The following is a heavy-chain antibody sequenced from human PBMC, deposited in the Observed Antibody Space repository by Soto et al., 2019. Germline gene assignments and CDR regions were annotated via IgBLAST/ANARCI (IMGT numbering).Heavy chain of an antibody. Sequence: QITLKESGPPLVKPTQTLTLTCTFSGFSLSTSGVGVGWIRQPPGKALEWLALIYWDDDKRYSPSLTSRLTITQHPSKHQAVLTITTMDPVDTATYYCAHTRIAAALAFDYWGQGTLVTVSS. CDR1: GFSLSTSGVG. D-gene: IGHD6-13*01. V-gene: IGHV2-5*02. CDR3: AHTRIAAALAFDY. CDR2: IYWDDDK. J-gene: IGHJ4*02.